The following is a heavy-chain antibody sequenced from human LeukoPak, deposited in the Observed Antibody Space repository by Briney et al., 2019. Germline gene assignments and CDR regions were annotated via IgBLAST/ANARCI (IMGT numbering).Heavy chain of an antibody. D-gene: IGHD3-22*01. CDR1: GGSISSSNW. CDR3: ARSTYYDSSGYLDY. J-gene: IGHJ4*02. V-gene: IGHV4-4*02. Sequence: SGTLSLTCAVSGGSISSSNWWSWVRQPPGKGLEWIGYSYYTGSTNYNPSLRSRVTISVDTSKNHFSLRLTSVTAADTAVYYCARSTYYDSSGYLDYWGQGTLVTVSS. CDR2: SYYTGST.